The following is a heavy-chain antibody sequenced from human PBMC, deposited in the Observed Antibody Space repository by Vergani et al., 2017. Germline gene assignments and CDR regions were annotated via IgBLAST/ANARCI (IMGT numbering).Heavy chain of an antibody. D-gene: IGHD3-16*02. CDR2: ISSSSSYI. V-gene: IGHV3-21*01. CDR1: GFTFSSYS. CDR3: ARVVPPKYYDYVWGSYRYSDFDY. J-gene: IGHJ4*02. Sequence: EVQLVESGGGLFKPGGSLRLSCAASGFTFSSYSMNWVRQAPGKGLEWVSSISSSSSYIYYADSVKGRFTISRDNAKNSLYLQMNSLRAEDTAVYYCARVVPPKYYDYVWGSYRYSDFDYWGQGTLVTVSS.